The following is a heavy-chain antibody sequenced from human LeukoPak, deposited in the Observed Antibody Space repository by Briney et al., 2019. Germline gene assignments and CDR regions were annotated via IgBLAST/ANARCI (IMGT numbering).Heavy chain of an antibody. Sequence: GGSLRLSCAASGFTFSSYGMSWVRQAPGKGLEWVSAISGSGGSTYYADSVKGQFTISRDNSKNTLYLQMNSLRAEDTAVYYCAKDVRTTIAVAGTGAFDIWGQGTMVTVSS. D-gene: IGHD6-19*01. J-gene: IGHJ3*02. CDR3: AKDVRTTIAVAGTGAFDI. V-gene: IGHV3-23*01. CDR2: ISGSGGST. CDR1: GFTFSSYG.